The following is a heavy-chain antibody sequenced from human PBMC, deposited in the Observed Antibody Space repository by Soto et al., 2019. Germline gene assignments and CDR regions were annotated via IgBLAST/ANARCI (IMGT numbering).Heavy chain of an antibody. CDR3: AGEDSQLPPYGMDV. CDR2: MNPDSGNT. CDR1: GYTFASYD. D-gene: IGHD2-2*01. J-gene: IGHJ6*02. V-gene: IGHV1-8*01. Sequence: QVQLVQSGAEVKKPGASVKVSCKASGYTFASYDINWVRQATGQGLEWMGWMNPDSGNTGYAQNFQGRVTMTRNTSISTADMELSSLRSEDTAVYYCAGEDSQLPPYGMDVWGQGTTVTVSS.